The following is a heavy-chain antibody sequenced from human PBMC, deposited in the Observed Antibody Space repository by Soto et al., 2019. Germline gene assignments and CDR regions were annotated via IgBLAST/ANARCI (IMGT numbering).Heavy chain of an antibody. CDR2: ISRAGSNE. Sequence: QVQLVESGGGVVQPGRSPRLSCATSGFTFSSYLIHWVRQTPDKGLEWVAFISRAGSNEYYADSVKGRFNISRDNSKDTLYMEMNSLRAEDTAVYYCARDDEGGSDCDLGYWGQGTLVTVSS. J-gene: IGHJ4*02. CDR1: GFTFSSYL. CDR3: ARDDEGGSDCDLGY. D-gene: IGHD3-10*01. V-gene: IGHV3-30-3*01.